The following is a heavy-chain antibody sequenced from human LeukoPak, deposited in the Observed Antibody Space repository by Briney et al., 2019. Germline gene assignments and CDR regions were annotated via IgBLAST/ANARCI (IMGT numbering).Heavy chain of an antibody. Sequence: ASVKVSCKASGYTFTVYYMHWVRQAPGQGLEWMGWINPNSGGTNYAQKFQGRVTMTRDTSISTAYMELSRLRSDDTAVYYCARVEITIFGAAYYMDVWGKGTTVTVSS. CDR3: ARVEITIFGAAYYMDV. V-gene: IGHV1-2*02. CDR1: GYTFTVYY. J-gene: IGHJ6*03. CDR2: INPNSGGT. D-gene: IGHD3-3*01.